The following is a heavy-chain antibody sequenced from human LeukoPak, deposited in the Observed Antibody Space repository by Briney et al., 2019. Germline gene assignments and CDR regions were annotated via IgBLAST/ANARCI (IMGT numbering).Heavy chain of an antibody. J-gene: IGHJ4*02. CDR3: ARVTRAYCGGDCYYLDY. Sequence: GESLKISCKGSGYSFTSYWIGWVRQMPGKGLEWMGIIYPGDSDTRYSPSFQGQVTISADKSISTAYLQWSSLKASDTAMYYCARVTRAYCGGDCYYLDYWGQGTLVTVSS. D-gene: IGHD2-21*01. CDR1: GYSFTSYW. V-gene: IGHV5-51*01. CDR2: IYPGDSDT.